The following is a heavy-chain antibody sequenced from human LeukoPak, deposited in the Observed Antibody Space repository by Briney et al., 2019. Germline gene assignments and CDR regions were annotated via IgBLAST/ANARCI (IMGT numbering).Heavy chain of an antibody. J-gene: IGHJ3*02. CDR3: SYYDSSGYGLGAFDI. CDR2: IYYSGTT. D-gene: IGHD3-22*01. Sequence: PGGSLRLSCAASGFTFSSYSMNWVRQPPGKGLEWIGSIYYSGTTYYNPSLKSRVTISVDTSKNQFSLKLSSVTAADTAVYYGSYYDSSGYGLGAFDIWGQGTTVTVSS. CDR1: GFTFSSYSMN. V-gene: IGHV4-59*05.